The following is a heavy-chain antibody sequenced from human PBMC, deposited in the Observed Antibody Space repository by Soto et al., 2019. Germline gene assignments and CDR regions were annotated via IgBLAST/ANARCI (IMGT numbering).Heavy chain of an antibody. CDR1: GFTFNSYA. J-gene: IGHJ6*02. Sequence: EVQLLESGGGLVQPGGSLRLSCAASGFTFNSYAMTWVRQAPGKGLEWISAISGSGDSTYYADSVKGRVTISRDNSKNTLYLQMNSLRAGDTAVYYCAKGLGLAADCAMDVWGQGTTVTVSS. D-gene: IGHD2-15*01. V-gene: IGHV3-23*01. CDR2: ISGSGDST. CDR3: AKGLGLAADCAMDV.